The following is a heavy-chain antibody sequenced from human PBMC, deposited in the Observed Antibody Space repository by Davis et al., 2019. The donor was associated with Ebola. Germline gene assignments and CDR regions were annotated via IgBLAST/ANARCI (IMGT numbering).Heavy chain of an antibody. D-gene: IGHD6-13*01. Sequence: GESLKISCAASGFTFSSYAMNWVRQAPGKGLEWVSYISSSSTIYYADSVKGRFTISRDNAKNSLYLQMNSLRAEDTAVYYCAREQLVGSGNDYWGQGTLVTVSS. J-gene: IGHJ4*02. V-gene: IGHV3-48*04. CDR3: AREQLVGSGNDY. CDR2: ISSSSTI. CDR1: GFTFSSYA.